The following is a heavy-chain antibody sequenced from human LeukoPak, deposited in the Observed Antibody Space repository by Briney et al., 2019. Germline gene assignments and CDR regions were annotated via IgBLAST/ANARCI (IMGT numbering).Heavy chain of an antibody. V-gene: IGHV3-23*01. CDR3: AKDISGTPYFDY. CDR2: ISGSGGST. J-gene: IGHJ4*02. Sequence: GGSLRLSCAASGFTFGSYAMSWVRQAPGKGLEWVSAISGSGGSTYYADSVKGRFTISRDNSKNTLYLQMNSLRAEDTAVYYCAKDISGTPYFDYWGQGTLVTVSS. D-gene: IGHD1-20*01. CDR1: GFTFGSYA.